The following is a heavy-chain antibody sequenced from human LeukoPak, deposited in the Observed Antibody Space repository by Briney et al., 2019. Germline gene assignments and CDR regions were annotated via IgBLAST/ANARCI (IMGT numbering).Heavy chain of an antibody. CDR1: GFTFITYG. J-gene: IGHJ3*02. Sequence: PGGSLRLSCAATGFTFITYGMNWVRHAPGERLERVSSTSSSSSYIYYAVTVKVRFTISRDNAKLSLYLQMNSLRAKDTDVYYCARVPGKYAFDIWGQGTMVTVSA. V-gene: IGHV3-21*04. CDR3: ARVPGKYAFDI. D-gene: IGHD3-10*01. CDR2: TSSSSSYI.